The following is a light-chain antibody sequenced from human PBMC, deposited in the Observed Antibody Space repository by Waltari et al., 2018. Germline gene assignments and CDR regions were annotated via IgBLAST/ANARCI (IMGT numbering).Light chain of an antibody. CDR2: KAS. Sequence: DIQMTQSPSSLSASVGDRVTITCRASQSISNWLAWYQQKPGKAPILLIYKASILKSGVPSRFRGSGSGTQFTLTINSLQPDDFATYYCQQYNTYSSFGQGTKLQIK. CDR1: QSISNW. CDR3: QQYNTYSS. J-gene: IGKJ2*01. V-gene: IGKV1-5*03.